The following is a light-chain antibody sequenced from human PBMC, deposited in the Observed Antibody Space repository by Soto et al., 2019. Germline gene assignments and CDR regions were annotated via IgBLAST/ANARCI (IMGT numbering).Light chain of an antibody. CDR3: HAWDSNTVV. Sequence: SYELTQPLSVSVVLGQTARITCGGHNIGSKSVHWYQQRPGQAPVLIIYRDTNRPSGIPERFSGSNSGNTATLTLSRAQVGDEADYFCHAWDSNTVVFGGGTKLTVL. CDR2: RDT. J-gene: IGLJ2*01. CDR1: NIGSKS. V-gene: IGLV3-9*01.